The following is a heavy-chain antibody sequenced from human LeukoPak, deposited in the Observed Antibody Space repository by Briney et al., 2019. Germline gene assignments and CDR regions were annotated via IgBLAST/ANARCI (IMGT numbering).Heavy chain of an antibody. V-gene: IGHV4-39*07. D-gene: IGHD4-17*01. Sequence: SETLSLTCTVSGGSFSSGSYYWGWIRQPPGKGLEWIGSIYYSGSTYYNPSLKSRVTISVDTSKNQFSLKLSSVTAADTAVYYCARDPNDYGDPESRYFDLWGRGTLVTVSS. J-gene: IGHJ2*01. CDR2: IYYSGST. CDR1: GGSFSSGSYY. CDR3: ARDPNDYGDPESRYFDL.